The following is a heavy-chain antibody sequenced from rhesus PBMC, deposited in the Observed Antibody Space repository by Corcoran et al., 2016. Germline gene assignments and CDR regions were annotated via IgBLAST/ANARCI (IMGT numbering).Heavy chain of an antibody. V-gene: IGHV4S10*01. J-gene: IGHJ6*01. CDR1: GGSISDNYR. Sequence: QVQLQESGPGVVKPSETLSLTCAVSGGSISDNYRWSWIRQPPGKGLEWIGLLYGSGTSTKYNPYLKSRVTISKDTYKNQFSLNWISVTAADTAVDYCARDWGMWTGYSLDSWGQGVVVTVSS. CDR3: ARDWGMWTGYSLDS. CDR2: LYGSGTST. D-gene: IGHD3-3*01.